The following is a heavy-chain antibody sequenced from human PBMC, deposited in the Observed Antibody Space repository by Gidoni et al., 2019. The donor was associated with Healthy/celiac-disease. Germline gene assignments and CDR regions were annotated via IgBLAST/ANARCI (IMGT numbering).Heavy chain of an antibody. CDR1: GFTFSSYS. V-gene: IGHV3-21*01. Sequence: EVQLVESGGGLVKPGGSLRLSCAASGFTFSSYSMNWVRQAPGKGLEWVSSISSSSSYIYYADSVKGRFTISRDNAKNSLYLQMNSLRAEDTAVYYCAGGVHSGSYRDDAFDIWGQGTMVTVSS. CDR2: ISSSSSYI. J-gene: IGHJ3*02. D-gene: IGHD1-26*01. CDR3: AGGVHSGSYRDDAFDI.